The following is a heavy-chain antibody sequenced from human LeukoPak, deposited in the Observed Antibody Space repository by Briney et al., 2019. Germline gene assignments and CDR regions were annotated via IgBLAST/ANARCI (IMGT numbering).Heavy chain of an antibody. V-gene: IGHV1-69*06. CDR2: IIPVFGTA. D-gene: IGHD3-3*01. J-gene: IGHJ6*03. CDR3: ARDRDTGYYDSLKPHYYMDV. Sequence: SVKVSCKASGGTFSSYAISWVRQAPGQGLEWMGRIIPVFGTANYAQKFQGRVTITADKSTSTAYMELSSLRSEDTAVYYCARDRDTGYYDSLKPHYYMDVWGKGTTVTVSS. CDR1: GGTFSSYA.